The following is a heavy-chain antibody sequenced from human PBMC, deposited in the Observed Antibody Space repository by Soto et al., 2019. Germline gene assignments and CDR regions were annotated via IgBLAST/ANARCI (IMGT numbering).Heavy chain of an antibody. V-gene: IGHV3-48*03. CDR3: AKELEIVLMVHAASDS. D-gene: IGHD2-8*01. CDR1: GVSFNLDD. J-gene: IGHJ4*02. Sequence: PGGSLRLSCEVAGVSFNLDDMSWVRQAPGKGLEWIAYISASGYTENYSDSVKGRFTISRDNSRNTVHLQIDSLRAEDTAIYYCAKELEIVLMVHAASDSWGQGIPVTSPQ. CDR2: ISASGYTE.